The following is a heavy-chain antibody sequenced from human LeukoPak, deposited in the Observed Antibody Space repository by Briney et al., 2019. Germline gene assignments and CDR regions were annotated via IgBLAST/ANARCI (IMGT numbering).Heavy chain of an antibody. Sequence: ASVKVSCKVSGYSLTELSMHWVRQAPGKGLGWMGGFDPGNGETIFTKNFQGRVTMTDDTSTDTAYMELSSRRSEDTAVYYCTGGTFYRLLDYWGQGTLVTVSS. CDR3: TGGTFYRLLDY. CDR1: GYSLTELS. V-gene: IGHV1-24*01. J-gene: IGHJ4*02. CDR2: FDPGNGET. D-gene: IGHD2/OR15-2a*01.